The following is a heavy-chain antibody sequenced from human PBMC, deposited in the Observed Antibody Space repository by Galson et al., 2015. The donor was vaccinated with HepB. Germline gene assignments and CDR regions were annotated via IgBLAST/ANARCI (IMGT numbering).Heavy chain of an antibody. J-gene: IGHJ4*02. CDR2: IKQDGSEK. CDR1: GFTFSSYW. CDR3: ARGRHIVVVTLTDPGCYFDY. V-gene: IGHV3-7*03. D-gene: IGHD2-21*02. Sequence: SLRLSCAASGFTFSSYWMSWVRQAPGKGLEWVANIKQDGSEKYYVDSVKGRFTISRDNAKNSLYLQMNSLRAEDTAVYYCARGRHIVVVTLTDPGCYFDYWGQGTLVTVSS.